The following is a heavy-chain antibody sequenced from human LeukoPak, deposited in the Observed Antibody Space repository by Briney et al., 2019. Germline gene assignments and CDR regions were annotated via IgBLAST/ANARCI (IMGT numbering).Heavy chain of an antibody. CDR1: GFTFIDYS. CDR3: ATSGGFVLPNAITGNWYMDV. J-gene: IGHJ6*03. Sequence: GGSLRLSSGASGFTFIDYSMKWVRQAPGEGLWWVASITMAGGYTYYADSVKGRVSISRDNAQNSLFLQMHSLRAEDTAVYFCATSGGFVLPNAITGNWYMDVWGRGTSVTVSS. D-gene: IGHD2-2*01. CDR2: ITMAGGYT. V-gene: IGHV3-21*01.